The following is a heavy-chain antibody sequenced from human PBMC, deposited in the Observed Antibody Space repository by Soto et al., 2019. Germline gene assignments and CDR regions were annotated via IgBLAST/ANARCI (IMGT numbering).Heavy chain of an antibody. J-gene: IGHJ6*02. V-gene: IGHV1-24*01. CDR2: FDPEDGET. CDR3: ATSLDPITIFGVVRNYYYGMDV. D-gene: IGHD3-3*01. Sequence: GASVKVSCKVSGYTLTELSMHWVRQAPGKGLEWMGGFDPEDGETIYAQKFQGRVTMTEDTSTDTAYMELSSLRSEGTAVYYCATSLDPITIFGVVRNYYYGMDVWGQGTTVTVSS. CDR1: GYTLTELS.